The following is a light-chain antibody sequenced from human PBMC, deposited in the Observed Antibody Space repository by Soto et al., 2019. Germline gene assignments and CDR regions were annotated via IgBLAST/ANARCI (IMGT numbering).Light chain of an antibody. Sequence: QSVLTKPPSASGTPGQRVTISCSGGSSNIGNNDVSWYQQLPGTAPKLLIYRNYQRPSGVPDRFSGSKSGTSVSLAISGLRSEDEAEYYCAAWDDSLWGPVFGGGTKLTVL. J-gene: IGLJ2*01. CDR1: SSNIGNND. CDR2: RNY. CDR3: AAWDDSLWGPV. V-gene: IGLV1-47*01.